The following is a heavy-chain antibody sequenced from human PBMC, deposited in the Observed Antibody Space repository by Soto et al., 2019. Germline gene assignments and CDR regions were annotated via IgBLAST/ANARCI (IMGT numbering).Heavy chain of an antibody. CDR1: GFSFSSYS. CDR2: ISSVSTTI. J-gene: IGHJ4*02. D-gene: IGHD5-18*01. CDR3: ARDPDTVSAPGGSRVDY. V-gene: IGHV3-48*02. Sequence: EVQLVESGGGLVQPGGSLRLTCAASGFSFSSYSMNWVRQVPGKGLEWVSYISSVSTTIHYADSVKGRFTISRDNAKDSLYLQMNSLRDEDTAVYYCARDPDTVSAPGGSRVDYWGQGTLVTVSS.